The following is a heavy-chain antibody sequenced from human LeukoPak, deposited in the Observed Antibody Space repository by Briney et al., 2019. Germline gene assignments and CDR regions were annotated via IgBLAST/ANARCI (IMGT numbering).Heavy chain of an antibody. CDR1: GGPISSGDYY. CDR2: IYYSGST. Sequence: SQTLSLTCTVSGGPISSGDYYWSWIRQPPGKGLEWIGYIYYSGSTYYNPSLKSRVTISVDTSKNQFSLKLSSVTAADTAVYYCARVDSSGYYYRREFRYWGQGTLVTVSS. V-gene: IGHV4-30-4*01. J-gene: IGHJ4*02. CDR3: ARVDSSGYYYRREFRY. D-gene: IGHD3-22*01.